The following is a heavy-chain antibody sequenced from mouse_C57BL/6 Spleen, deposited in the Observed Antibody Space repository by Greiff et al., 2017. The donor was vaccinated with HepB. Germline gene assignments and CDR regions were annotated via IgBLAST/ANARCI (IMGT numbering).Heavy chain of an antibody. CDR1: GYTFTDYN. J-gene: IGHJ2*01. CDR2: INPNNGGT. D-gene: IGHD2-4*01. CDR3: ARLYYDYYFYY. V-gene: IGHV1-18*01. Sequence: EVKLVESGPELVKPGASVKIPCKASGYTFTDYNMDWVKQSHGKSLEWIGDINPNNGGTIYNQKFKGKATLTVDKSSSTAYMELRSLTSEDTAVYYCARLYYDYYFYYWGQGTTLTVSS.